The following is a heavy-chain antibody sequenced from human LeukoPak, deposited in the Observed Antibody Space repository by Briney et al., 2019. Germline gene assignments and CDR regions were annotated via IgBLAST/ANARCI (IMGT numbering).Heavy chain of an antibody. CDR2: INPNSGGT. CDR3: ARHRMAAAGTLDY. V-gene: IGHV1-2*02. D-gene: IGHD6-13*01. CDR1: GYTFTSYG. J-gene: IGHJ4*02. Sequence: GASVKVSCKASGYTFTSYGISWVRQAPGQGLEWMGWINPNSGGTNYAQKFQGRVTMTRDTSISTAYMELSRLRSDDTAVYYCARHRMAAAGTLDYWGQGTLVTVSS.